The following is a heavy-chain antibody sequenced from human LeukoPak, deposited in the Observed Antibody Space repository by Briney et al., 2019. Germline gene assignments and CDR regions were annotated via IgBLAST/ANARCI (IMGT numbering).Heavy chain of an antibody. CDR3: ASHGTPNSYFDN. J-gene: IGHJ4*02. Sequence: SEALSLTCTVSGGSISRYYWSWIRQPPGKGLEWIGYIYYSGSTNYNPSLKSRVTISIDTSKNQFSLKLSSVTAADTAVYYCASHGTPNSYFDNWGQGILVTVSS. CDR1: GGSISRYY. D-gene: IGHD4-23*01. V-gene: IGHV4-59*08. CDR2: IYYSGST.